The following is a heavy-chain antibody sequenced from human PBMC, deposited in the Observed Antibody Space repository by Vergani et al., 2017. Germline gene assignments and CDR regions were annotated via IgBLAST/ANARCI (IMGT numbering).Heavy chain of an antibody. CDR3: ARQRGSSSNYYYYGMDV. V-gene: IGHV5-51*01. Sequence: EVQLVQSGAEVKKPGESLKISCKGSGYSFTSYWIGWVRQMPGKGLEWMGIIYPGDSDTRYSPSFQGQVTISAHKSISTAYLQWSSLKASDTAMYYCARQRGSSSNYYYYGMDVWGQGTTVTVSS. J-gene: IGHJ6*02. D-gene: IGHD6-6*01. CDR2: IYPGDSDT. CDR1: GYSFTSYW.